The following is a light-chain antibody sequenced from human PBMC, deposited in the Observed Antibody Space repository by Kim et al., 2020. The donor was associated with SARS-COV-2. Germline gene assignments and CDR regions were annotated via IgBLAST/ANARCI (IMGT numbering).Light chain of an antibody. CDR3: NSRDSNDNVV. Sequence: SSELTQDPAVSVALGQTVRITCQGDSLRSYYATWYQQKPGQAPILVIYGKNNQPSGIPDRFSGSTSENTASLTITGTQAGDEADYYCNSRDSNDNVVFGGGTQLTVL. CDR2: GKN. CDR1: SLRSYY. V-gene: IGLV3-19*01. J-gene: IGLJ2*01.